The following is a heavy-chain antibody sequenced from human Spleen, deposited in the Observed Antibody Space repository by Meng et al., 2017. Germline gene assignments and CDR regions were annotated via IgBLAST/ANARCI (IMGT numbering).Heavy chain of an antibody. J-gene: IGHJ4*02. CDR3: ARESIGVAGTFDY. CDR2: INWNGGST. CDR1: GFTFDDYA. V-gene: IGHV3-20*04. D-gene: IGHD6-19*01. Sequence: GESLKISCAASGFTFDDYAMHWVRQPPGKGLEWVSGINWNGGSTGYADSVKGRFTISRDNAKNSLYLQMNSLRAEDTALYYCARESIGVAGTFDYWGQGTLVTVSS.